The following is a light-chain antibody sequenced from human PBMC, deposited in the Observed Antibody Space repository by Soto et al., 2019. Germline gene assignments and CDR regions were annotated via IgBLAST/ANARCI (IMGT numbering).Light chain of an antibody. J-gene: IGKJ4*01. CDR2: AAS. V-gene: IGKV3-15*01. CDR1: QSVSSN. Sequence: EIVMTQSPATLSVSPGEGATLSCRASQSVSSNLAWYQQKPGQAPRLLIYAASTRATGIPARFRGIGSGTEFTLTITSLQSEDFAVYYCQQYNNWPPLTFGGGTKVEIK. CDR3: QQYNNWPPLT.